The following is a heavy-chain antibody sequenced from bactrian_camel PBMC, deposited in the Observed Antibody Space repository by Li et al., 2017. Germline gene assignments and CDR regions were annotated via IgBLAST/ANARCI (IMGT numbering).Heavy chain of an antibody. V-gene: IGHV3S57*01. CDR1: GGVRSSYY. J-gene: IGHJ6*01. D-gene: IGHD4*01. CDR3: AADGPWCGNYADIGY. CDR2: ISTDGRP. Sequence: QVQLVESGGGTVQAGGSLRLSCIISGGVRSSYYGAWFRDAPGKGREGVASISTDGRPTYADSVKGRFTISKDNARNTLYLQMNSLKPEDTAMYYCAADGPWCGNYADIGYWGQGTQVTVS.